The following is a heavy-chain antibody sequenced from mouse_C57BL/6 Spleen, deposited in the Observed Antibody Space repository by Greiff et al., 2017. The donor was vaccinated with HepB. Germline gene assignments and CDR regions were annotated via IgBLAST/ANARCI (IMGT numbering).Heavy chain of an antibody. D-gene: IGHD2-5*01. CDR1: GYTFTDYY. CDR2: INPNNGGT. V-gene: IGHV1-26*01. Sequence: EVQLQQSGPELVKPGASVKISCKASGYTFTDYYMNWVKQSHGKSLEWIGDINPNNGGTSYNQKFKGKATLTVDKSSSTAYMELRSLTSEDSAVYYCARTYYSNYVPYAMDYWGQGTSVTVSS. CDR3: ARTYYSNYVPYAMDY. J-gene: IGHJ4*01.